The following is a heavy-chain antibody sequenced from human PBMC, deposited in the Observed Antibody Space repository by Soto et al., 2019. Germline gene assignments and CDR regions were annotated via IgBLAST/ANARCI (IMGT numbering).Heavy chain of an antibody. D-gene: IGHD2-8*01. Sequence: ASVKVSCKASGYTFTSYYMHWVRQAPGQGREWMGIINPSGGSTSYAQKFQGRVTMTRDTSTSTVYMELSSLRSEDTAVYYCARDFSDGYCTNGVCKPYNWFDPWGQGXLVTVYS. CDR1: GYTFTSYY. CDR3: ARDFSDGYCTNGVCKPYNWFDP. CDR2: INPSGGST. V-gene: IGHV1-46*01. J-gene: IGHJ5*02.